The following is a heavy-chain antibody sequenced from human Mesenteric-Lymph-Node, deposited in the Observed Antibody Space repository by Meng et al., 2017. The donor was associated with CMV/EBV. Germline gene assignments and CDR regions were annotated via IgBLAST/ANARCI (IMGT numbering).Heavy chain of an antibody. CDR2: ITGSGSAM. V-gene: IGHV3-48*03. CDR3: ARGSCSGGSCYLDY. D-gene: IGHD2-15*01. CDR1: EFTFSSYN. Sequence: GESLKISCAASEFTFSSYNMHWVRQAPGKGLEWLSYITGSGSAMYYADSVKGRFTISRDSAKNSLYLQMNSLRGEDTALYYCARGSCSGGSCYLDYWGQGTLVTVSS. J-gene: IGHJ4*02.